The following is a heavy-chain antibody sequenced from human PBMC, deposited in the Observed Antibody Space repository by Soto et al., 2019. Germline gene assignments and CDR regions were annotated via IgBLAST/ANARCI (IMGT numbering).Heavy chain of an antibody. CDR2: ISTTGSTI. V-gene: IGHV3-11*01. D-gene: IGHD2-2*01. Sequence: QVQLVESGGGLVKPGGSLRLSCAAFGFTFSDYYMIWIRQAPGKGLEWLAYISTTGSTIYYADSVKGRFSISRDNAKKSLYLHMTSLRAEDTAVYYCARGGIYCSSTNCPDGMDVGGQGTAVTVSS. J-gene: IGHJ6*02. CDR1: GFTFSDYY. CDR3: ARGGIYCSSTNCPDGMDV.